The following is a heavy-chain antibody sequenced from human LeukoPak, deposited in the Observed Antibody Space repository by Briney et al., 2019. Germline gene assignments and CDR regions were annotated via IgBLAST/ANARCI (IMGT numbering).Heavy chain of an antibody. CDR3: ARGTTTVTTANWFDP. CDR1: GYSISSGYY. Sequence: SETLSLTCAVSGYSISSGYYWGWIRQPPGKGLEWIGYIYYSGSTNYNPSLKSRVTISVDTSKNQFSLKLSSVTAADTAVYYCARGTTTVTTANWFDPWGQGTLVTVSS. D-gene: IGHD4-17*01. J-gene: IGHJ5*02. V-gene: IGHV4-61*01. CDR2: IYYSGST.